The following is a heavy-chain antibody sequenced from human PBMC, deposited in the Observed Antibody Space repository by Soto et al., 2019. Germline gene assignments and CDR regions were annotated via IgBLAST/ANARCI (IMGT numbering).Heavy chain of an antibody. D-gene: IGHD6-19*01. Sequence: HPGGSLRLSCAASGFTFSSYAMSWVRQAPGKGLEWVSAISGSGGSTYYADSVKGRFTISRDNSKNTLYLQMNSLRAEDTAVYYCAKDSVNVMYSSGWYYFDYWGQGTLVTVSS. V-gene: IGHV3-23*01. CDR3: AKDSVNVMYSSGWYYFDY. CDR1: GFTFSSYA. CDR2: ISGSGGST. J-gene: IGHJ4*02.